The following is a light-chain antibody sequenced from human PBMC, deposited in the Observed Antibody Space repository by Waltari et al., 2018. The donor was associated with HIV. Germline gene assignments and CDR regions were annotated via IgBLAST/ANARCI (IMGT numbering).Light chain of an antibody. Sequence: DIQLTQYPSSLSASLGDRITINCRASQDVASYLNWYRHRPGTAPQLLIYVASNLQTGVPSRFSASGSGTDFSLTIDGLQREDFATYFCQQSYTAPRTFGLGTKVE. CDR3: QQSYTAPRT. CDR1: QDVASY. CDR2: VAS. J-gene: IGKJ1*01. V-gene: IGKV1-39*01.